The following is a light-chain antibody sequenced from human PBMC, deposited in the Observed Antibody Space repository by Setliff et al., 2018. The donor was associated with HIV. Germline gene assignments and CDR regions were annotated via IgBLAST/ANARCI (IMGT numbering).Light chain of an antibody. CDR3: SSYTHRNTYV. V-gene: IGLV2-14*03. CDR1: NSDIGSHDY. CDR2: SVT. Sequence: SALTQPASVSGSPGQSITISCSGTNSDIGSHDYVSWYQQHPGKAPKLIIFSVTYRPSGVSDRFSGSKSGNTASLTISGLQPEDEADYFCSSYTHRNTYVFGTGTKVTVL. J-gene: IGLJ1*01.